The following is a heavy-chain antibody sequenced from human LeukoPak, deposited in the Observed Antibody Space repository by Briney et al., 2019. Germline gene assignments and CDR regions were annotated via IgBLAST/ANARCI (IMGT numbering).Heavy chain of an antibody. Sequence: GGSLRLSCAASGFTFSSYWMHWVRQAPGKGLVWVSRINSDGSSTSYADSVKGRFTISRDNAKNTLYLQMNSLRAEDTAVYYCASGYYYDSSAPYYYYYYMDVWGKGTTVTISS. J-gene: IGHJ6*03. CDR2: INSDGSST. CDR1: GFTFSSYW. CDR3: ASGYYYDSSAPYYYYYYMDV. V-gene: IGHV3-74*01. D-gene: IGHD3-22*01.